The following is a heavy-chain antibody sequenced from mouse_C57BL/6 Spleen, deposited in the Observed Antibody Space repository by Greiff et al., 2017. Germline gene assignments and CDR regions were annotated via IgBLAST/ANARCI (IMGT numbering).Heavy chain of an antibody. CDR1: GYTFTDYY. V-gene: IGHV1-26*01. Sequence: VQLQQSGPELVKPGASVKISCKASGYTFTDYYMNWVKQSHGKSLEWIGDINPNNGGTSYNQKFKGKATLTVDKSSSTAYMELRSLTSEDSAVYYCARMLRSSYWGQGTTLTVSS. CDR2: INPNNGGT. D-gene: IGHD1-1*01. J-gene: IGHJ2*01. CDR3: ARMLRSSY.